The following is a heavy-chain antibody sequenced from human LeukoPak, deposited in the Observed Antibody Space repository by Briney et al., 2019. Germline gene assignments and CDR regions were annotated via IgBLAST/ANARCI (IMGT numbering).Heavy chain of an antibody. CDR2: MNPNSGNT. V-gene: IGHV1-8*01. CDR3: AARNTYVDY. J-gene: IGHJ4*02. CDR1: GYTFTSYD. D-gene: IGHD1-14*01. Sequence: GASVKVSCKASGYTFTSYDINWVRQATGQGLEWMGWMNPNSGNTNYAQKFQERVTITRDMSTSTAYMELSSLRSEDTAVYYCAARNTYVDYWGQGTLVTVSS.